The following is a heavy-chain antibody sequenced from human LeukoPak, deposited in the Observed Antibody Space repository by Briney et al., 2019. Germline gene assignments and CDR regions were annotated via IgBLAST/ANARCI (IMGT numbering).Heavy chain of an antibody. D-gene: IGHD2-8*02. J-gene: IGHJ4*02. Sequence: PGGSLRLSCAASGFTFSNYWMHWVRQAPGKGLVWVSRINSDGINTSYADSVKGRFTISRDNSKNTLYLQMNSLRVEDTAVYYCAREGTGSLDYWGQGTLVTVSS. V-gene: IGHV3-74*01. CDR3: AREGTGSLDY. CDR1: GFTFSNYW. CDR2: INSDGINT.